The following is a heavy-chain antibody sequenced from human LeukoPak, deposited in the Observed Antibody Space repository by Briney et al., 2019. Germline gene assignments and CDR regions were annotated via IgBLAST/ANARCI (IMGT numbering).Heavy chain of an antibody. J-gene: IGHJ4*02. CDR3: ARQEGPYYFDY. Sequence: SETLSLTCTVSGYSISSGYYWGWIRQPPGKGLEWIGYIYYSGSTNYNPSLKSRVTISVDTSKNQFSLKLSSVTAADTAVYYCARQEGPYYFDYWGQGTLVTVSS. CDR2: IYYSGST. V-gene: IGHV4-38-2*02. CDR1: GYSISSGYY.